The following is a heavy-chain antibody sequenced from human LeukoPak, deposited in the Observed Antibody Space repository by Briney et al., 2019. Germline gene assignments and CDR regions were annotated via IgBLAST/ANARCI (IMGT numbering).Heavy chain of an antibody. CDR1: GWSFTNNY. D-gene: IGHD1-7*01. Sequence: SETLSLTCAVYGWSFTNNYWSWIRQPPGKGLEWIGEINHSGSTNYNSSLKSRVTISIDTSKTQLSLKLNSVTAGDTAVYYCARGPQGTRRKAPRYYFKYWGQGTLVTVSS. J-gene: IGHJ4*02. CDR3: ARGPQGTRRKAPRYYFKY. CDR2: INHSGST. V-gene: IGHV4-34*01.